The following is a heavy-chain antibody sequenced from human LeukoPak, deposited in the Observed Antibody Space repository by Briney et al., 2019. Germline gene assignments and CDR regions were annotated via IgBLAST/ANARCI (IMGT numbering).Heavy chain of an antibody. CDR2: INQDETEN. CDR1: GFTFTKYW. CDR3: AKSGGFFDT. V-gene: IGHV3-7*01. D-gene: IGHD1-26*01. J-gene: IGHJ5*02. Sequence: GGSLRLSCAVSGFTFTKYWMTWVRQAPGKGLEWVANINQDETENFYVNSVVGRFTISRDNGKNFLYLQMNSLRAEDTAVYYCAKSGGFFDTWGQGTLVTVSS.